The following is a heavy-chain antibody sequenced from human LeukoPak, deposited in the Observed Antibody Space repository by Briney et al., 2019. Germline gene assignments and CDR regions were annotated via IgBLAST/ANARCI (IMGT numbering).Heavy chain of an antibody. D-gene: IGHD3-22*01. CDR3: ARPPYSLYSSGYYHRYYYYGMDV. CDR2: INHSGST. J-gene: IGHJ6*02. Sequence: PSETLSLTCAVYGGSFSGYYWSWIRQPPGKGLEWIGEINHSGSTNYNPSLKSRVTISVDTSKNQFSLKLSSVTAADTAVYYCARPPYSLYSSGYYHRYYYYGMDVWGQGTTVTVSS. CDR1: GGSFSGYY. V-gene: IGHV4-34*01.